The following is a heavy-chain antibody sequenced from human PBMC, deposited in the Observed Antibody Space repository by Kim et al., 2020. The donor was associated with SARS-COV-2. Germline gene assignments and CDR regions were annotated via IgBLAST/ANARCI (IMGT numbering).Heavy chain of an antibody. D-gene: IGHD5-12*01. Sequence: YNTCLKSRVTRSVDTSKNQFSLKLSSVTAADTAVYYCARMTDGDGYNFDYWGQGTLVTVSS. V-gene: IGHV4-59*01. CDR3: ARMTDGDGYNFDY. J-gene: IGHJ4*02.